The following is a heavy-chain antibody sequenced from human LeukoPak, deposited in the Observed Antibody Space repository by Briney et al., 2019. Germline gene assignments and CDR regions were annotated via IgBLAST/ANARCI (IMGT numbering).Heavy chain of an antibody. D-gene: IGHD3-10*01. CDR3: ARDYYGSGSQFDY. J-gene: IGHJ4*02. Sequence: SETLSLTCTVSGYSINSGYYWGWIRQPPGKGLEWIGNIYHSGTTYYNPSLKSRVTISVDTSKNQFSLKLSSVTAADTAVYYCARDYYGSGSQFDYWGQGTPVTVSS. CDR1: GYSINSGYY. CDR2: IYHSGTT. V-gene: IGHV4-38-2*02.